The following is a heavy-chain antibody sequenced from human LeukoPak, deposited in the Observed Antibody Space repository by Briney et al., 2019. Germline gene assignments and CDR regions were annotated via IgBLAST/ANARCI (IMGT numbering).Heavy chain of an antibody. CDR3: AEGGRVAATVHYFDY. V-gene: IGHV3-23*01. Sequence: GIVGSTYYADSVKGRFTIWRDKAKHTLYLQMTSLRAEDTAVYYCAEGGRVAATVHYFDYSGQGTLVTVSS. CDR2: GIVGST. D-gene: IGHD1-26*01. J-gene: IGHJ4*02.